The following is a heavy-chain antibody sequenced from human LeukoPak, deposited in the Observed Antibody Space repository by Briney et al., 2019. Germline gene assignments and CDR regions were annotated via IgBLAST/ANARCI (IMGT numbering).Heavy chain of an antibody. CDR3: ARGVLRYFGSPVPGFDY. CDR2: IYTRGRT. D-gene: IGHD3-9*01. V-gene: IGHV4-61*02. CDR1: GGSISSGSYY. J-gene: IGHJ4*02. Sequence: SETLSLTCTVAGGSISSGSYYWSWIRQPAGKGLEWIGRIYTRGRTNYNPSLKSRVTISVDTSKNQFSLKLSSVTAADTAVYYCARGVLRYFGSPVPGFDYWGQGTLVTVSS.